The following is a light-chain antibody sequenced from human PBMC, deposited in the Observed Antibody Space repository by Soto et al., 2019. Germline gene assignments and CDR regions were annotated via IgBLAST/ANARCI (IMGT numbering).Light chain of an antibody. Sequence: EIVLTQSPATLSLSPGEGATLSCRASQSVSSYLAWYQQKPGQAPRLLIYDASNRATGIPARFSGSGSGTDFTLTISSLEPEDFAVYYCQQRSNWPPLFGPGTKVDIK. V-gene: IGKV3-11*01. CDR1: QSVSSY. CDR2: DAS. J-gene: IGKJ3*01. CDR3: QQRSNWPPL.